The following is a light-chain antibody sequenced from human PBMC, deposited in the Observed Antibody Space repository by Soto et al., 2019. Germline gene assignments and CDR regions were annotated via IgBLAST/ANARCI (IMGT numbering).Light chain of an antibody. CDR1: EDISSY. CDR3: QQYDNLPRLT. J-gene: IGKJ4*01. Sequence: DIQMTQSPSSLSASVGDRVTIACQASEDISSYLNWYQRTPGKAPKLLIYDASKLETGVPPRFSGSGSGTYFTFTISSLQPEDIATYYCQQYDNLPRLTFGGGTKVEIK. V-gene: IGKV1-33*01. CDR2: DAS.